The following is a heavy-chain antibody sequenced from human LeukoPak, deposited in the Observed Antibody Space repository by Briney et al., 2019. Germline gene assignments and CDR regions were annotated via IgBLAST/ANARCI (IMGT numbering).Heavy chain of an antibody. J-gene: IGHJ4*02. V-gene: IGHV3-21*01. D-gene: IGHD6-19*01. CDR2: ISSSSSYI. Sequence: PGGSLRLSCAASGFTFSSYAMSWVRQAPGKGLEWVSSISSSSSYIYYADSVKGRFTISRDNAKNSLYLQMNSLRAEDTAVYYCARLQAVRAVAGTIDYWGQGTLVTVSS. CDR3: ARLQAVRAVAGTIDY. CDR1: GFTFSSYA.